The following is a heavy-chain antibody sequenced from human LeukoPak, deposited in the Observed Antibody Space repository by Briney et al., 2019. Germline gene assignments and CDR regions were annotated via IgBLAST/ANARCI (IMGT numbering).Heavy chain of an antibody. Sequence: ASETLSLTCAVSGGSISSSNWWSWVRQPPGKGLEWIGEIYHSGSTNYNPSLKSRVTISVDKSKNQFSLKLSSVTAADTAVYYCARDSRYYGSGSYYVPAAFDIWGQGTMVTVSS. J-gene: IGHJ3*02. CDR3: ARDSRYYGSGSYYVPAAFDI. V-gene: IGHV4-4*02. D-gene: IGHD3-10*01. CDR2: IYHSGST. CDR1: GGSISSSNW.